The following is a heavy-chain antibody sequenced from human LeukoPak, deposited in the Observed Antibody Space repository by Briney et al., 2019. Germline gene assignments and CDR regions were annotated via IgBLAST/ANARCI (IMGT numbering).Heavy chain of an antibody. V-gene: IGHV3-48*04. CDR2: ISSSGSTI. CDR3: ARDNRYSIFNWFDP. D-gene: IGHD6-13*01. J-gene: IGHJ5*02. CDR1: GFTFSSYS. Sequence: GGSLRLSCAASGFTFSSYSMNWVRQAPGKGLEWVSYISSSGSTIYYADSVKGRFTISRDNAKNSLYLQMNSLRAEDTAVYYCARDNRYSIFNWFDPCGQGTLVTISS.